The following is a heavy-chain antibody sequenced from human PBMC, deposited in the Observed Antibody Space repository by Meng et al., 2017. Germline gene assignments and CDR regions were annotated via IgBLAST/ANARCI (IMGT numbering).Heavy chain of an antibody. CDR2: INPKSGDT. Sequence: VQLVRSGAGVKKPGGSVKVSCKAYGYTFPDYWLPWVGRAPGQGLEWMGRINPKSGDTHYAQRFQGRVTMTGDTSISTAYMGLSGLRSDDTAMYYCARDEDISAAGKLFGDYWGQGTLVTVSS. J-gene: IGHJ4*02. V-gene: IGHV1-2*06. CDR1: GYTFPDYW. CDR3: ARDEDISAAGKLFGDY. D-gene: IGHD6-13*01.